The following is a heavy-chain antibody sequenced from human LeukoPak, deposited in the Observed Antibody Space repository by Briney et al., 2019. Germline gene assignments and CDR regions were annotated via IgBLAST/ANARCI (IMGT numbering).Heavy chain of an antibody. Sequence: KPSETLSLTCTVSGGSISSSSYYWGWIRQPPGKGPEWIGSIYYSGSTYYNPSLKSRVTISVDTSKNQFSLKLSSVTAADTAVYYCARLPGGVVVPAAKGGWGQGTLVTVSS. CDR3: ARLPGGVVVPAAKGG. CDR2: IYYSGST. D-gene: IGHD2-2*01. V-gene: IGHV4-39*01. J-gene: IGHJ4*02. CDR1: GGSISSSSYY.